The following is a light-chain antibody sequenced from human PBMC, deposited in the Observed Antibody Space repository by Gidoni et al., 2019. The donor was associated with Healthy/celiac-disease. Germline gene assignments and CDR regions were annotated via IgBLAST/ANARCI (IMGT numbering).Light chain of an antibody. CDR2: AAS. J-gene: IGKJ4*01. V-gene: IGKV1-39*01. Sequence: DLQMTPSPSSLSASVGDRVTITCRASQSISSYLNWYQQKPGKAPKLLIYAASSLQSGVPSRFSGSGSGTDFTLTISSLQPEDVATYYCQQSYSTPRTFGGGTKVEIK. CDR1: QSISSY. CDR3: QQSYSTPRT.